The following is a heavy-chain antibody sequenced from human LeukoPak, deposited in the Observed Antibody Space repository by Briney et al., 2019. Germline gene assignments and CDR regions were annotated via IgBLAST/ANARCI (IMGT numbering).Heavy chain of an antibody. CDR1: GFTFSSYS. Sequence: GGSLRLSCAASGFTFSSYSMNWVRQAPGKGLEWVSSISSSSSYIYYADSVKGRFTISRDNAKNSLYLRMNSLRAEDTAVYYCARAEVAAATLRWFDPWGQGTQVTVSS. CDR3: ARAEVAAATLRWFDP. D-gene: IGHD2-15*01. CDR2: ISSSSSYI. J-gene: IGHJ5*02. V-gene: IGHV3-21*01.